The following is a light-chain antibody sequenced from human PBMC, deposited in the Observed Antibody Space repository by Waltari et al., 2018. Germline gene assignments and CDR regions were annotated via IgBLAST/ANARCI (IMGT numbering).Light chain of an antibody. V-gene: IGKV3-15*01. CDR3: QQYNNWPPGT. CDR1: QTISSN. Sequence: ETVMTQSPVTLSVSPGERATLSCRASQTISSNLAWYQQKPGQAPRLLIYGASTRATGIPARFSGSGSGTEFTLTISSLHSEDFAVYYCQQYNNWPPGTFGPGTKVEIK. CDR2: GAS. J-gene: IGKJ1*01.